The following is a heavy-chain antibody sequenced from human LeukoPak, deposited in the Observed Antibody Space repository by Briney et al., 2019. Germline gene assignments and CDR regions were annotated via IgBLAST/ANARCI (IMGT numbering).Heavy chain of an antibody. V-gene: IGHV4-30-4*08. CDR1: GGSISSGDYY. CDR3: ARGLEMATPAMGY. J-gene: IGHJ4*02. Sequence: SETLSLTCTVSGGSISSGDYYWSWIRQPPGKGLEWIGYIYYSGSTYYNPSLKSRVTISVDTSKNQFSLKLSSVTAADTAVYYCARGLEMATPAMGYWGQGTLVTVSS. CDR2: IYYSGST. D-gene: IGHD5-24*01.